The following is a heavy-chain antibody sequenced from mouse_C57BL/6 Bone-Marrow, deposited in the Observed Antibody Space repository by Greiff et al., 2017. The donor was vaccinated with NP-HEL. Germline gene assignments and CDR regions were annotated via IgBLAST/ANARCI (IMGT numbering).Heavy chain of an antibody. CDR3: ARSTFHYFDD. V-gene: IGHV7-3*01. Sequence: DVKLVESGGGLVQPGGSLSLSCAASGFTFTDYYMSWVRQPPGKALEWLGFIRNKANGYTTEYSASVKGRFTISRDNSQSILYLQMNALRAEDSATYYCARSTFHYFDDWGQGTTLTVSS. J-gene: IGHJ2*01. CDR2: IRNKANGYTT. CDR1: GFTFTDYY.